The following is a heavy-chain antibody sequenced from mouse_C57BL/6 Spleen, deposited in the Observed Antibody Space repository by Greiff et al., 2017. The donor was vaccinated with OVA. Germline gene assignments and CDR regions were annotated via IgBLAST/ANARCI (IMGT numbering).Heavy chain of an antibody. CDR1: GYTFTSYW. J-gene: IGHJ1*03. CDR2: IHPNSGST. Sequence: QVQLQQSGAELVKPGASVKLSCKASGYTFTSYWMHWVKQRPGQGLEWIGMIHPNSGSTNYNEKFKSKATLTVDKSSSTAYMRLSSLTSEDSAVYYCARLSDSNPWYFDVWGTGTTVTVSS. CDR3: ARLSDSNPWYFDV. V-gene: IGHV1-64*01. D-gene: IGHD2-5*01.